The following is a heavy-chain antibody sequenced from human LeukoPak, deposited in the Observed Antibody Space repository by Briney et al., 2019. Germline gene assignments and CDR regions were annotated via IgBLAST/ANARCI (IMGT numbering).Heavy chain of an antibody. CDR2: INPRGGST. Sequence: ASVKVPCKASGYIFTTYYMHWLRQAPGQGPEWMGIINPRGGSTDYAQKFQGRVTMTSDTSTSTVYMELKSLRSEDTAVYYCARDRTYYYDSSGYYYNYFDYWGQGTLVTVSS. D-gene: IGHD3-22*01. CDR3: ARDRTYYYDSSGYYYNYFDY. J-gene: IGHJ4*02. V-gene: IGHV1-46*01. CDR1: GYIFTTYY.